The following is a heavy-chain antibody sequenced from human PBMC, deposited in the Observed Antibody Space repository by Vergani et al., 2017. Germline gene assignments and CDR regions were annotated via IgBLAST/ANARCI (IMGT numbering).Heavy chain of an antibody. J-gene: IGHJ4*02. Sequence: QVQLVQSGAEVKKPGASVKVSCKASGYTFTSYEINWVRQATGQGLEWMGWMNPNSGNTGYAQKFQGRVTMTRNTSISTAYMELRSLRSEDTAVYYCARDIPRPYYDFWSGYYRGSYYFDYWGQGTLVTVSS. D-gene: IGHD3-3*01. CDR1: GYTFTSYE. V-gene: IGHV1-8*01. CDR2: MNPNSGNT. CDR3: ARDIPRPYYDFWSGYYRGSYYFDY.